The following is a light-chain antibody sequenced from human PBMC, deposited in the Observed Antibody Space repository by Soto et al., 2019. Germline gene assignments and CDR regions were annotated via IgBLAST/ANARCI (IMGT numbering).Light chain of an antibody. CDR2: ATS. CDR1: RTINTY. J-gene: IGKJ1*01. CDR3: QQSYNFPRT. V-gene: IGKV1-39*01. Sequence: DVRMTQSPSSLSASVGDTITITCRASRTINTYLNWYLQKPGQAPKLLIYATSSLQSGVPPRFSGSGSGTEFSFTISSLQPEDFATYFCQQSYNFPRTFGQGTRVEI.